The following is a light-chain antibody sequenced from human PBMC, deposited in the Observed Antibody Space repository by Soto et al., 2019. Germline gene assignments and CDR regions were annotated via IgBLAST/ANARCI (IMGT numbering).Light chain of an antibody. CDR3: QQYNNWPPWT. J-gene: IGKJ1*01. Sequence: EIVMTQSPATLSVSPGERATLSCRASQSVSSNLAWYQQKPGQAPRLLIYVASTRATGIPARFSGSWSGTEFTLTISSLQSEDFAVYYCQQYNNWPPWTFGQGTKVEIK. CDR2: VAS. CDR1: QSVSSN. V-gene: IGKV3-15*01.